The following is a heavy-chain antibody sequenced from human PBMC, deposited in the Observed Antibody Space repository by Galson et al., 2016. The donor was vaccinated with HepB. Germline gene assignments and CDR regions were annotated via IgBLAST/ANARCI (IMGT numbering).Heavy chain of an antibody. CDR2: IFHSGKT. CDR3: ARDGSYDFWAGYYGNYFFDY. CDR1: GYSISSGYY. D-gene: IGHD3/OR15-3a*01. V-gene: IGHV4-38-2*02. Sequence: TLSLTCTVSGYSISSGYYWAWIRQTPERGLGWIGSIFHSGKTYFSPSLKSRVIISVDTSRNQFSLKLTSVTAADTAMYFCARDGSYDFWAGYYGNYFFDYWGQGSPVIVSS. J-gene: IGHJ4*02.